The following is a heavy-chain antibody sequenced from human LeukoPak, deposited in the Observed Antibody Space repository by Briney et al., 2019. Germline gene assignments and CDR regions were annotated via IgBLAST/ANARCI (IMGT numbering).Heavy chain of an antibody. Sequence: PSETLSLTYSVSGASISSYYWGWIRQPAGKGLEWIGRIYNSGSTNYNPSLKSRVTISVDKSKNQFSLKLSSVTAADMAVYYCARGSSIWPNGYFDFWGQGTLVAVSS. D-gene: IGHD6-13*01. CDR2: IYNSGST. CDR3: ARGSSIWPNGYFDF. V-gene: IGHV4-4*07. J-gene: IGHJ4*02. CDR1: GASISSYY.